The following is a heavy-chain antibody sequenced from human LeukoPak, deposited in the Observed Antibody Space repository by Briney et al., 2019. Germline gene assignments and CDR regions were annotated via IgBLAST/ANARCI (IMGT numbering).Heavy chain of an antibody. CDR1: GFTFSSYG. D-gene: IGHD3-9*01. J-gene: IGHJ6*04. Sequence: GGSLRLSCAASGFTFSSYGMHWVRQAPGKGLEWVAVISYDGSNKYYADSVKGRFTISRDNSKNTLYLQMNSPRAEDTAVYYCAKDRPERYFDWFYYYYGMDVWGKGTTVTVSS. CDR3: AKDRPERYFDWFYYYYGMDV. V-gene: IGHV3-30*18. CDR2: ISYDGSNK.